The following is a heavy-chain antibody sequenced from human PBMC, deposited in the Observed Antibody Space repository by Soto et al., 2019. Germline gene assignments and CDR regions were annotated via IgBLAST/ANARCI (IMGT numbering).Heavy chain of an antibody. Sequence: EVQLVESGGGLVKPGGSLRLSCAASGFTFSSYSMNWVRQAPGKGLEWVSSISSSSSYIYYADSVKGRFTISRDNAKNSRYLQMNSLRAEDTAVYYCARVRDDCTNGVCPFDYWGQGTLVTVSS. J-gene: IGHJ4*02. D-gene: IGHD2-8*01. CDR1: GFTFSSYS. CDR3: ARVRDDCTNGVCPFDY. CDR2: ISSSSSYI. V-gene: IGHV3-21*01.